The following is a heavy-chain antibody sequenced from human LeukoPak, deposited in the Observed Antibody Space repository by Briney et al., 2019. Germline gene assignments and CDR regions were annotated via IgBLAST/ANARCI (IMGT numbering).Heavy chain of an antibody. V-gene: IGHV4-61*01. D-gene: IGHD5-12*01. CDR3: ARGYEPPRQYGMDV. J-gene: IGHJ6*04. CDR2: IYYSGST. CDR1: GGSVSSGSYY. Sequence: SETLSLTCTVSGGSVSSGSYYWSWIRQPPGKGLEWIGYIYYSGSTNYNPSLKSRVTISVDTSKNQFSLKLSSVTAADTAVYYCARGYEPPRQYGMDVWGKGTTVTVSS.